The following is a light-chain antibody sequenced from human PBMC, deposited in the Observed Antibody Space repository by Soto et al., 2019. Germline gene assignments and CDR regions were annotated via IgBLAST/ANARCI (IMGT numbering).Light chain of an antibody. Sequence: EIVLTQSPATLSLSPGERATLSCRASQSVSSYLAWYQQKPGQAPRLLIYDASNRATGIPARFSGSGSVTHFTLTISSLEPEDFAVYYCKQRSNWPPTWTFGQGTKVEIK. CDR2: DAS. J-gene: IGKJ1*01. CDR1: QSVSSY. CDR3: KQRSNWPPTWT. V-gene: IGKV3-11*01.